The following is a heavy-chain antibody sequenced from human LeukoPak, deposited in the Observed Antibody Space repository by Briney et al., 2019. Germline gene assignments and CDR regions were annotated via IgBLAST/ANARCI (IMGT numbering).Heavy chain of an antibody. V-gene: IGHV4-59*12. CDR2: IYYSGST. Sequence: SETLSLTCTVSGGSISSYYWSWIRQPPGKGLEWIGYIYYSGSTNYKPSLKSRVTISVDTSKNQFSLKLSSVTAADTAVYYCARSGAMYSSSWRGGYYYYYYMDVWGKGTTVTVSS. CDR1: GGSISSYY. CDR3: ARSGAMYSSSWRGGYYYYYYMDV. J-gene: IGHJ6*03. D-gene: IGHD6-13*01.